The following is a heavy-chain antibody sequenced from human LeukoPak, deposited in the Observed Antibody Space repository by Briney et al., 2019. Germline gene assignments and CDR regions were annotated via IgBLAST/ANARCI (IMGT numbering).Heavy chain of an antibody. CDR1: GGSISSGDYY. D-gene: IGHD2-2*01. V-gene: IGHV4-30-4*01. J-gene: IGHJ4*02. Sequence: PSETLSLTCTVSGGSISSGDYYWSWIRQPPGKGLEWIGYIYYSGSTYYNPSLKSRVTISVDTSKNQFSLKLSSVTAADTAVYYCARDRDCSSTSCYENYFDYWGQGTLVTVSS. CDR3: ARDRDCSSTSCYENYFDY. CDR2: IYYSGST.